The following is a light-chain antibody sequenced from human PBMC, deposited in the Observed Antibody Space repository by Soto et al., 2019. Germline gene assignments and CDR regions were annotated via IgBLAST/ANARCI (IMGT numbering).Light chain of an antibody. CDR3: SSYTSSSTLVV. CDR2: SDD. J-gene: IGLJ2*01. CDR1: NSNIGSHT. Sequence: QSVLTQPASASGTPGQRLTISCSGSNSNIGSHTVNWYQHVAGTAPKLLIYSDDERPSGVADRFSGSKSGNTASLTISGLQAEDEADYYCSSYTSSSTLVVFGGGTKLTVL. V-gene: IGLV1-44*01.